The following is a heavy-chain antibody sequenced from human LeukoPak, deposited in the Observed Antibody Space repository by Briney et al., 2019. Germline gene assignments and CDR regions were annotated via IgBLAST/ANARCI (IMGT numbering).Heavy chain of an antibody. CDR2: IYHSGST. CDR1: GYSISSGYY. CDR3: ARVGATNSFDY. D-gene: IGHD1-26*01. Sequence: KPSETLSLTCSVSGYSISSGYYWDWIRQPPGKGLEWIGSIYHSGSTYYNPSLKSRVTISVDTSKNQFSLKLSSVTAADTAVYYCARVGATNSFDYWGQGTLVTVSS. V-gene: IGHV4-38-2*02. J-gene: IGHJ4*02.